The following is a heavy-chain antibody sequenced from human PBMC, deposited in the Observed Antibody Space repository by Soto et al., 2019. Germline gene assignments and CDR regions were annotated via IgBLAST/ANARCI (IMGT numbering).Heavy chain of an antibody. D-gene: IGHD3-22*01. Sequence: QVQLQESGPGLVKPSQTLSLTCTVSGGSISSGDHYWSWIRQPPGKGLEWIGYIHYSGSTSYNPSLKSRLTLSVDKSKNQFSLKLSSVTAADTAVYYCARVTYYYDSSAYSDWGQGTLITVSS. J-gene: IGHJ4*02. CDR1: GGSISSGDHY. CDR3: ARVTYYYDSSAYSD. CDR2: IHYSGST. V-gene: IGHV4-30-4*01.